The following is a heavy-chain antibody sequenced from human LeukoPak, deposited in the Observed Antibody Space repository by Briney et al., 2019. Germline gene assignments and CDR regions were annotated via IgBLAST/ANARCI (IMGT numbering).Heavy chain of an antibody. CDR1: GGSLTTGVHY. J-gene: IGHJ4*02. CDR2: LYSTGLA. CDR3: ARALGELWSANAY. Sequence: SHTLSLTCTLSGGSLTTGVHYWRWRRPPPGKGLEWIACLYSTGLALENPSLKSRVNMSVDTSKRHFSLNVRSVPAADTPVFLCARALGELWSANAYWGQGGLVTVSS. D-gene: IGHD3-3*01. V-gene: IGHV4-31*03.